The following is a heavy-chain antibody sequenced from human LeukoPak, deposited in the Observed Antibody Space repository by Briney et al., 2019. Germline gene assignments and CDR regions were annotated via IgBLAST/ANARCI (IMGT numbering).Heavy chain of an antibody. J-gene: IGHJ4*02. CDR3: ARRPGEYYYGSGSYYTFDY. CDR1: GGSIISSTYF. Sequence: SETLSLTCTVSGGSIISSTYFWGWIRQPPGMGLEWIGSISYSGDTYYNPSLKSRVTISLDTSKNQFSLKLSSVTAADTAVYYCARRPGEYYYGSGSYYTFDYWGQGTLVTVSS. D-gene: IGHD3-10*01. CDR2: ISYSGDT. V-gene: IGHV4-39*01.